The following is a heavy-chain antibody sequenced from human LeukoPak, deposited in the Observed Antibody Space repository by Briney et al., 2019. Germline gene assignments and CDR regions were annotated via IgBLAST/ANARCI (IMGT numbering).Heavy chain of an antibody. D-gene: IGHD6-13*01. Sequence: PGRSLRLSCAASGFTFSSYGMHWVRQAPGKGLEWVAVIWYDGSNKYYADSVKGRFTISRDNSKNTLYLQMNSLRAEDTAVYSCARDSGYSSSWYAYWGQGTLVTVSS. CDR1: GFTFSSYG. V-gene: IGHV3-33*01. J-gene: IGHJ4*02. CDR3: ARDSGYSSSWYAY. CDR2: IWYDGSNK.